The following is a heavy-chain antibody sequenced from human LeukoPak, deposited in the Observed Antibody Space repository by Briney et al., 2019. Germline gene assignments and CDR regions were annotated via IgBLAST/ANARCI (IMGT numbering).Heavy chain of an antibody. Sequence: ASVKVSCKASEYTFTRYYMHWVRQAPGQGLEWMGWINPNTGGTNYAQKFQGRVTMTRDTSITTAYVELRSLEYDDTAVYYCARLMGFDYYDSSGYQSPFQHWGQGTLVTVSS. D-gene: IGHD3-22*01. V-gene: IGHV1-2*02. CDR3: ARLMGFDYYDSSGYQSPFQH. J-gene: IGHJ1*01. CDR2: INPNTGGT. CDR1: EYTFTRYY.